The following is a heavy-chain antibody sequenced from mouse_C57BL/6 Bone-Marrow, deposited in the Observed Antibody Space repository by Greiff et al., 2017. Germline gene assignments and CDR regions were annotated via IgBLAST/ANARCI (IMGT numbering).Heavy chain of an antibody. D-gene: IGHD1-1*01. CDR3: ARGWFTTVVEYYAMDY. CDR1: GYTFTSYG. J-gene: IGHJ4*01. CDR2: IYPRSGNT. Sequence: VKLMESGAELARPGASVTLSCKASGYTFTSYGISWVKQRTGQGLEWIGEIYPRSGNTYYNEQFKGKATLTADKSSSTAYMELRSLTSDDSAVYFGARGWFTTVVEYYAMDYWGQGTSVTVSS. V-gene: IGHV1-81*01.